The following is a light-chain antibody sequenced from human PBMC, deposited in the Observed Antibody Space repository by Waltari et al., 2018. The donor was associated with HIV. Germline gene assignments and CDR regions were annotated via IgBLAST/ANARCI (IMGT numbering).Light chain of an antibody. CDR3: SSFTSSSTRV. Sequence: QSALTQPASVSGSPGQSITISCTGTSSDVGGYNYVSWYQQHPGKAPKLMIYEFSNRPSGVSTRFSGSKSGNTASLTISGLQAEDEADYYCSSFTSSSTRVFGGGTKLTVL. V-gene: IGLV2-14*01. J-gene: IGLJ2*01. CDR2: EFS. CDR1: SSDVGGYNY.